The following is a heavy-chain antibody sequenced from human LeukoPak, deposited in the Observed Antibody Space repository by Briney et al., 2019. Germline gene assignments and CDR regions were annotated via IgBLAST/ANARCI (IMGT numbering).Heavy chain of an antibody. CDR3: TREGGEGDDTAFDI. J-gene: IGHJ3*02. CDR1: GFIFSAYI. CDR2: IRKKERRYTT. V-gene: IGHV3-72*01. Sequence: GGSLRLSCGASGFIFSAYIMDWVRQAPGKGLGWSARIRKKERRYTTEYAPSVKGTFVVSRDHSKASMFIQMTSLETEDPAIYYCTREGGEGDDTAFDIWGQGTMVTVSS. D-gene: IGHD3-16*01.